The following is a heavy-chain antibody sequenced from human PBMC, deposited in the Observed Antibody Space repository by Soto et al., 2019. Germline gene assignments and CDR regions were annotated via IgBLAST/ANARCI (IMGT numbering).Heavy chain of an antibody. V-gene: IGHV4-59*01. J-gene: IGHJ5*02. CDR3: ARSYCADSVSCNWFDP. CDR2: INYSGRS. CDR1: GDSSSTYY. Sequence: QVQLQESGPGLVKSSETLSLTCSVSGDSSSTYYWGWIRQPPGKGLEWIGYINYSGRSNHNPSLKKRLSISVDASKNQDYLKLTSVPAADTAVYYCARSYCADSVSCNWFDPWGQGTLVVVSS. D-gene: IGHD2-8*02.